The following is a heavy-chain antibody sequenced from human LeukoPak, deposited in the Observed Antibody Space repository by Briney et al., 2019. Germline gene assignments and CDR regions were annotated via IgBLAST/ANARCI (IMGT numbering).Heavy chain of an antibody. D-gene: IGHD3-10*01. CDR3: ARKYGSAPNWFDP. CDR1: GGSFSGYY. Sequence: SETLSLTCAVYGGSFSGYYWSWFRQPPGKGLEWIGEINHSGSTNYNPSLKSRVTISVDTSKNQFSLKLSSVTAADTAVYYCARKYGSAPNWFDPWGQGTLVTVSS. J-gene: IGHJ5*02. V-gene: IGHV4-34*01. CDR2: INHSGST.